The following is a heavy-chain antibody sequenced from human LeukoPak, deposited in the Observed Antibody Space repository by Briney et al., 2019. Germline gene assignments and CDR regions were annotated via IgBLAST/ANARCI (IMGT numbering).Heavy chain of an antibody. Sequence: ASVKVSCKASGYTFTGYYMHWVRQAPGQGLEWMGWINPNSGGTNYAQKFQGWVTMTRDTSISTAYMELSRLRSDDTAVYYCAREDGSSLSYLDYWGQGTLVTVSS. J-gene: IGHJ4*02. CDR2: INPNSGGT. D-gene: IGHD6-13*01. V-gene: IGHV1-2*04. CDR3: AREDGSSLSYLDY. CDR1: GYTFTGYY.